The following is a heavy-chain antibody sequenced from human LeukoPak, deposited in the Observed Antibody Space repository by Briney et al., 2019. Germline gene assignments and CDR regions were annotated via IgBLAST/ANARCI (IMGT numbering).Heavy chain of an antibody. J-gene: IGHJ4*02. CDR3: ASLLSTTVGRDY. D-gene: IGHD4-23*01. CDR2: ISGSGGST. CDR1: GFTFSSYA. V-gene: IGHV3-23*01. Sequence: GGSLRLSCAASGFTFSSYAMSWVRQAPGKGLEWVSAISGSGGSTYYADSVKGRFSISRDNSKNTLYLQMNSLRAEDTAVYYCASLLSTTVGRDYWGQGTLVTVSS.